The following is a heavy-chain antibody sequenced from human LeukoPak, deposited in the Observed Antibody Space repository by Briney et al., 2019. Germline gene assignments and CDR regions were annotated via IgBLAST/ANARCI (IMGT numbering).Heavy chain of an antibody. V-gene: IGHV3-74*01. Sequence: GGSLRLSCAASGFTFRSYWMHWVRQAPGKGLVWVSRINSDGSSASYADSVKGRFTISRDNAKNTLNLQMDNLRAEDTAVYYCARPVRIATAGNYYYGMDVWGQGTTVTVSS. CDR3: ARPVRIATAGNYYYGMDV. CDR2: INSDGSSA. D-gene: IGHD6-13*01. J-gene: IGHJ6*02. CDR1: GFTFRSYW.